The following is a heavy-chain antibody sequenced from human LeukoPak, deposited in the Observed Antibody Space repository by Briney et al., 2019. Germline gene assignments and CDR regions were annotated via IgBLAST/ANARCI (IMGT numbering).Heavy chain of an antibody. CDR1: GGSISSSNYY. V-gene: IGHV4-39*01. CDR2: IYYSGST. J-gene: IGHJ4*02. CDR3: ARRSDSSGSYYFDY. Sequence: SETLSLTCTVSGGSISSSNYYWGWIRQPPGKGLEWIGNIYYSGSTYYNPSLKSRVTISVDTSKIQFSLKLRSVTAADTAVYYCARRSDSSGSYYFDYWGQGTLVTVSS. D-gene: IGHD6-19*01.